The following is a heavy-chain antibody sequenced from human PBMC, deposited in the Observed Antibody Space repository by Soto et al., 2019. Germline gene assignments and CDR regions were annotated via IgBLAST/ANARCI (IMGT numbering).Heavy chain of an antibody. J-gene: IGHJ6*03. D-gene: IGHD3-9*01. CDR1: GFTFSSYD. CDR3: ARDLYYDILTGYYNVIYYSYYYMDV. CDR2: IGTAGDP. Sequence: GGSLRPSCAASGFTFSSYDMHWVRQATGKGLEWVSAIGTAGDPYYPGSVKDRFTISRENAKNSLYLKMNSLRAGDTAVYYCARDLYYDILTGYYNVIYYSYYYMDVWGKGTTVTVSS. V-gene: IGHV3-13*05.